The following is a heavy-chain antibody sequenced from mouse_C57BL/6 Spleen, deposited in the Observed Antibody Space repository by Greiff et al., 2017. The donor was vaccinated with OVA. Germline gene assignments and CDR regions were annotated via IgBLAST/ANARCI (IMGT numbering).Heavy chain of an antibody. J-gene: IGHJ4*01. CDR3: ARRGGAMDY. Sequence: EVQLVESGGDLVKPGGSLKLSCAASGFTFSSYGMSWVRQTPDKRLEWVATISSGGSYTYYPDSVQGRFTISRDNAKNTLYLQMSSLKSEDTAMYYCARRGGAMDYWGQGTSVTVSS. CDR1: GFTFSSYG. V-gene: IGHV5-6*01. CDR2: ISSGGSYT.